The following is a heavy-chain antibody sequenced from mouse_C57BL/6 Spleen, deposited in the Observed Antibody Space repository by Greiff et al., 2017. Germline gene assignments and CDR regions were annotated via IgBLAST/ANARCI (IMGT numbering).Heavy chain of an antibody. J-gene: IGHJ3*01. CDR3: TRAGYYGSSWAY. D-gene: IGHD1-1*01. CDR2: IDPSTGGT. V-gene: IGHV1-15*01. Sequence: QVQLQQSGAELVMPGASVTLSCKASGYTFTDYEMHWVKQTPVHGLEWIGAIDPSTGGTAYNQKFKGKAILTADKSSSTAYMELRSLTSEDSAVYYSTRAGYYGSSWAYWGQGTLVTVSA. CDR1: GYTFTDYE.